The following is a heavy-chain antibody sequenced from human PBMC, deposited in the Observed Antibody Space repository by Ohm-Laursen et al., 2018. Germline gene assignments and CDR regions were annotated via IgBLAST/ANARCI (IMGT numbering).Heavy chain of an antibody. V-gene: IGHV6-1*01. CDR1: GDSVSNNNAT. J-gene: IGHJ6*02. Sequence: TLSFTCTIFGDSVSNNNATWNWIRQSPSRGLEWLGRTYYRYKWYSDYAVSVKSRITINPDTFKNQFTLHLNSVTPEDTAVYYCASETDNCYYYVMNVWGQGATVTVSS. CDR2: TYYRYKWYS. CDR3: ASETDNCYYYVMNV.